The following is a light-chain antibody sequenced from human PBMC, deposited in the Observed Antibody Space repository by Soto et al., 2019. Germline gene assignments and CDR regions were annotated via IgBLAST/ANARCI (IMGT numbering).Light chain of an antibody. J-gene: IGLJ2*01. CDR3: QVWDSSSDHVV. Sequence: ELTQPPSVSVAPGKTARITCGGNNIGSKSLHWYQQKPGQAPVLVIYYDSDRPSGIPERFSGSNSGNTATLTISRVEAGDEADYYCQVWDSSSDHVVFGGGTKLTVL. CDR2: YDS. V-gene: IGLV3-21*04. CDR1: NIGSKS.